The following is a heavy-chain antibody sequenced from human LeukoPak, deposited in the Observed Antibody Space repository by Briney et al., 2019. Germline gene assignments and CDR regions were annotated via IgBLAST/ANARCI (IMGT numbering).Heavy chain of an antibody. CDR3: VRDVWAGGSYGMDV. D-gene: IGHD1-26*01. J-gene: IGHJ6*02. V-gene: IGHV3-21*01. CDR1: GFTFSNYA. CDR2: ITSGSGYI. Sequence: PGGSLRLSCAASGFTFSNYAMNWVRQAPGKGLEWVSSITSGSGYIYYADSLKGRFTISRDNAKNSLYLQMSSLGAEDTAIYYCVRDVWAGGSYGMDVWGQGTTVTVSS.